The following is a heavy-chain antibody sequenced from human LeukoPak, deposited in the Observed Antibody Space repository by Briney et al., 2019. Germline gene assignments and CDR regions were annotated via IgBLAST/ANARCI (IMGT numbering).Heavy chain of an antibody. CDR1: GYTFTGYY. V-gene: IGHV1-2*02. CDR3: ARDPAVGYTSGWPDY. Sequence: GSSVKVSCKASGYTFTGYYMHWVRQAPGQGLECMGWINPNSGGTNYAQKFQGRVTMTRDTSISTAYMELSRLRSDDTAVYYCARDPAVGYTSGWPDYWGQGTLVTVSS. J-gene: IGHJ4*02. D-gene: IGHD6-19*01. CDR2: INPNSGGT.